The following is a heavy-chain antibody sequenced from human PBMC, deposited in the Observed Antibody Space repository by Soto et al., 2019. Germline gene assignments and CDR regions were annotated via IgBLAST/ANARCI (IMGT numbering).Heavy chain of an antibody. CDR2: ISSSGSTI. CDR3: ARTCGSNSSNFDY. J-gene: IGHJ4*02. V-gene: IGHV3-48*03. Sequence: EVQLVESGGGLVQPGGSLRLSCAASGFTFSSYEMNWVRQAPGKGLEWVSYISSSGSTIYYADSVKGRFTISRDNAKNSLYLQMNSLRAEDTAVYYCARTCGSNSSNFDYWCQGTLVTVSS. CDR1: GFTFSSYE. D-gene: IGHD2-2*01.